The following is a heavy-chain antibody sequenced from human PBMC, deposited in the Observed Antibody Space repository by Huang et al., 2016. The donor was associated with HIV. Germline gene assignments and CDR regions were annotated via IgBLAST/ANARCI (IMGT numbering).Heavy chain of an antibody. V-gene: IGHV1-69*01. J-gene: IGHJ4*02. CDR2: MIPTLGTA. D-gene: IGHD3-22*01. Sequence: QVQLVQSGAEVKKPGSSVKVSCKASGGSFRNFAIGWVRQAPGQGLEWLGGMIPTLGTANYAQKFQGRVTIIADESTSTAYMELSSLRSEDTAVYYCATVDYYDTSGPQRGYFDNWGQGTLVTVSS. CDR3: ATVDYYDTSGPQRGYFDN. CDR1: GGSFRNFA.